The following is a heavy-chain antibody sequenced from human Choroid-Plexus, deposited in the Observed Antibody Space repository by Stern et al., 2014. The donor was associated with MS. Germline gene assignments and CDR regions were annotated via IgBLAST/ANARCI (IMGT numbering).Heavy chain of an antibody. CDR1: GFSFSSFG. V-gene: IGHV3-30*18. D-gene: IGHD2/OR15-2a*01. Sequence: VQLLESGGGVVQPGRPLRLSCAASGFSFSSFGMHWVRQAPGKGLEWVALISYDGSKDYADSVKGRFAISRDNSKNTLYLQMNSLRAEDTAVYYCAKDRQYLTXFFDFWGQGSLVTVSS. CDR2: ISYDGSK. CDR3: AKDRQYLTXFFDF. J-gene: IGHJ4*02.